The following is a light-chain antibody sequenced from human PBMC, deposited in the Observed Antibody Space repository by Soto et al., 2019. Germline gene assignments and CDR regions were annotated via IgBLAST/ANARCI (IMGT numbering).Light chain of an antibody. CDR1: ESLLHSNGYNY. Sequence: DIVMTQSPLALAVTPGEPASISCRSSESLLHSNGYNYLDWYLQKPGQSPQLLIYLGSNRASGVPDRFSGSGSGTDFTLKISRVEAEDVGVYYCMQALQTPPWTFGQGTKGDIK. CDR2: LGS. J-gene: IGKJ1*01. V-gene: IGKV2-28*01. CDR3: MQALQTPPWT.